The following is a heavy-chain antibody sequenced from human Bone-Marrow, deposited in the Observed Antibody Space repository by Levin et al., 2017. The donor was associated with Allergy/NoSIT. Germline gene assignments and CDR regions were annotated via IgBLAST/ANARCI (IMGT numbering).Heavy chain of an antibody. CDR2: ISYDGSNK. J-gene: IGHJ6*02. Sequence: HAGGSLRLSCAASGFTFSSYAMHWVRQAPGKGLEWVAVISYDGSNKYYADSVKGRFTISRDNSKNTLYLQMNSLRAEDTAVYYCASPTACESGLEYYYYYGMDVWGQGTTVTVSS. V-gene: IGHV3-30*04. D-gene: IGHD2-21*02. CDR3: ASPTACESGLEYYYYYGMDV. CDR1: GFTFSSYA.